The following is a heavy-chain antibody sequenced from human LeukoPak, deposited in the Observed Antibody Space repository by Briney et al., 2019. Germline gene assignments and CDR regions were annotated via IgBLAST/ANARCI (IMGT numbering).Heavy chain of an antibody. Sequence: SVKVSCKASGGTFSSYAISWVRQAPGQGLEWMGGIIPIFGTANYAKKFQGRVTITADESTSTAYMELSSLRSEDTAVYYCARRKADILTGSYYYYYGMDVWGQGTTVTVSS. CDR2: IIPIFGTA. J-gene: IGHJ6*02. CDR1: GGTFSSYA. CDR3: ARRKADILTGSYYYYYGMDV. D-gene: IGHD3-9*01. V-gene: IGHV1-69*13.